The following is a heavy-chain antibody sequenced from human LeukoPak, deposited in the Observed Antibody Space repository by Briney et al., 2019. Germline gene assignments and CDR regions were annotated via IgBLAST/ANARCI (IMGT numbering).Heavy chain of an antibody. CDR3: ASSSIVVVVAATPDVFGY. CDR1: GGTFSSYA. Sequence: SVKVSCKASGGTFSSYAISWVRQAPGQGLEWMGGIIPILGTANYAQKFQGRVTITTDESTSTAYMELSSLRSEDTAVYYCASSSIVVVVAATPDVFGYWGQGTLVTVSS. D-gene: IGHD2-15*01. V-gene: IGHV1-69*05. CDR2: IIPILGTA. J-gene: IGHJ4*02.